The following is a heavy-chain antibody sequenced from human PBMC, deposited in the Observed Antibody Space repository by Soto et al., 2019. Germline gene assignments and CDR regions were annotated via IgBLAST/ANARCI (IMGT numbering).Heavy chain of an antibody. CDR3: AREAVFGVVISYYYYMDV. V-gene: IGHV3-33*01. CDR2: IWYDGSNK. CDR1: GFTFSSYG. Sequence: PGGSLRLSCAASGFTFSSYGMHWVRQAPGKGLEWVAVIWYDGSNKYYADSVKGRFTISRDNSKNTLYLQMNSLRAEDTAVYYCAREAVFGVVISYYYYMDVWGKGTTVTVSS. D-gene: IGHD3-3*01. J-gene: IGHJ6*03.